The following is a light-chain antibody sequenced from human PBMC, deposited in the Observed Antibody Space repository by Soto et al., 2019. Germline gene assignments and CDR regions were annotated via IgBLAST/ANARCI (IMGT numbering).Light chain of an antibody. CDR1: QSVASNY. V-gene: IGKV3-20*01. CDR3: QQYGGSPYT. Sequence: EIVLTQSPGTLSLSPGETATLSCRASQSVASNYLAWYQQKPGRAPRRLIYGAFNRATGIADKFSGSGSGTDFTLTISRLEPEDFAVYYCQQYGGSPYTFGQGTKLETK. J-gene: IGKJ2*01. CDR2: GAF.